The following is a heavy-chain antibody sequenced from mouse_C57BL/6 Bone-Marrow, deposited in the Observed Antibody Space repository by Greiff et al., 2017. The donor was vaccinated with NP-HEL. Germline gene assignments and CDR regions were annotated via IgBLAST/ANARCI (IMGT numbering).Heavy chain of an antibody. Sequence: VQLQQSVAELVRPGASVKLSCTASGFNIKNTYMHWVKQRPEQGLEWIGRIDPANGNTKYAPKFQGKATITADTSSNPAYLQLSSLTSEDTAIYYCAPAITTVVSPMDYWGQGTSVTVSS. CDR3: APAITTVVSPMDY. CDR1: GFNIKNTY. CDR2: IDPANGNT. V-gene: IGHV14-3*01. D-gene: IGHD1-1*01. J-gene: IGHJ4*01.